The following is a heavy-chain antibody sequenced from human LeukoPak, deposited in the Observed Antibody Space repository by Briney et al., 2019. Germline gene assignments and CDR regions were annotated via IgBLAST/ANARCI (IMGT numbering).Heavy chain of an antibody. V-gene: IGHV4-4*07. J-gene: IGHJ5*02. CDR1: GGSISSYY. CDR2: IYTSGST. Sequence: SETLSLTCTVSGGSISSYYWSWIRQPAGKGLEWIGRIYTSGSTNYNPSLKSRVTISVDTSKNQFSLKLSSVTAADTAVYYCAREMVVPAAAGWFDPWGQGTLVTVSS. D-gene: IGHD2-2*01. CDR3: AREMVVPAAAGWFDP.